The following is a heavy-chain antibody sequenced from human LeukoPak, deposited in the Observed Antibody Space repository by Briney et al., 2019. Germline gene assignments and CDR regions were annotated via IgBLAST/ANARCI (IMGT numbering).Heavy chain of an antibody. Sequence: PGRSLRLSCAASGFTFSSYAMHWVRQAPGKGLEWVAVIVYDGNNKYYADSVKGRFTISRDNSKNTLYLQMNSLRAEDTAIYYCAKDLIVGATADVFDIWGQGTMVTVSS. V-gene: IGHV3-30-3*01. J-gene: IGHJ3*02. CDR2: IVYDGNNK. CDR3: AKDLIVGATADVFDI. D-gene: IGHD1-26*01. CDR1: GFTFSSYA.